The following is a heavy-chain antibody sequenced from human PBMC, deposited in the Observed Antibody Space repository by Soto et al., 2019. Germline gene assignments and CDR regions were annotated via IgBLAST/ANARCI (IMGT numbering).Heavy chain of an antibody. D-gene: IGHD3-22*01. CDR2: IYYSGST. J-gene: IGHJ3*02. V-gene: IGHV4-30-4*01. Sequence: SETLSLTCTVSGDSVNSVDYYLSWIRQPPGKGLEWIGYIYYSGSTYHNPSLKSRINISLDTSKNQFSLKLSYVTAADTAVYYCSTALPYYYNGSGYANGSDTWGQGPMVT. CDR3: STALPYYYNGSGYANGSDT. CDR1: GDSVNSVDYY.